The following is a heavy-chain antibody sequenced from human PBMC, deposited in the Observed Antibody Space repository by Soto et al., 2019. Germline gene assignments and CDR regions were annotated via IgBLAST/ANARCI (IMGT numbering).Heavy chain of an antibody. V-gene: IGHV5-51*01. CDR1: GYNVISYW. Sequence: PGASLKLSCKVSGYNVISYWIAWVRQIPGKGLEWMGIIYPADSDTRYSPSFQGQVTISSDKSISTAYLQWSSLKASDTAMYYCARPLYGSGSYSDYWGQGTLVTVSS. CDR3: ARPLYGSGSYSDY. J-gene: IGHJ4*02. D-gene: IGHD3-10*01. CDR2: IYPADSDT.